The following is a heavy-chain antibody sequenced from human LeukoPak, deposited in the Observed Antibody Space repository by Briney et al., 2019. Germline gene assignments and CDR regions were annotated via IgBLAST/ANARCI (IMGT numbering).Heavy chain of an antibody. CDR3: ARGFLNRKRVAATPYWYFDL. CDR1: GVSFSGYY. V-gene: IGHV4-34*01. D-gene: IGHD2-15*01. Sequence: SETLSLTCAVYGVSFSGYYWSWIRQPPGKGLEWIGEISHSGSTNYNPSLKSRVTISVDTSKNQFSLKLSSVTAADTAVYYCARGFLNRKRVAATPYWYFDLWGRGTLVTVSS. CDR2: ISHSGST. J-gene: IGHJ2*01.